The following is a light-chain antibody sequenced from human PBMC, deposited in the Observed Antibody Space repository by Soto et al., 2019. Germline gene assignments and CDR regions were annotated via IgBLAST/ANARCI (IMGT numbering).Light chain of an antibody. CDR2: KAS. CDR3: QQYNSYSYT. V-gene: IGKV1-5*03. Sequence: DIQLTQSPSFLSSSVGDIVTISCRASQSISSWLAWYQQKPGKAPKLLIYKASSLESGVPSRFSGSGSGTEFTLTISSLQPDDFATYYCQQYNSYSYTFGQGTKVDIK. CDR1: QSISSW. J-gene: IGKJ2*01.